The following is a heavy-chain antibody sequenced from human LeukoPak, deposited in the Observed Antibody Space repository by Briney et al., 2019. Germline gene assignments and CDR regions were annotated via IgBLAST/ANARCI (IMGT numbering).Heavy chain of an antibody. CDR1: GYTFTSYG. Sequence: GASVKVSCKASGYTFTSYGISWVRQAPGQGLEWMGWISAYNGNTNYAQKLQGRVTMTTDTSTSTAYMELRSLRSDDTAVYYCARSDYYDSSGYYLSSDYWGQGTLVTVSS. CDR2: ISAYNGNT. CDR3: ARSDYYDSSGYYLSSDY. D-gene: IGHD3-22*01. J-gene: IGHJ4*02. V-gene: IGHV1-18*01.